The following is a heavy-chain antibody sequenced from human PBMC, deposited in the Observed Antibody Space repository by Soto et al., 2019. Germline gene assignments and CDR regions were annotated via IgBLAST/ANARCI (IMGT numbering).Heavy chain of an antibody. V-gene: IGHV1-69*01. D-gene: IGHD2-2*01. CDR2: IIPISGTA. Sequence: QVQLVQSGAEVKKPGSSVKVSCKASGGTFSSYAISWVRQAPGQGLEWMGGIIPISGTANYAQKFQGRVTITADESTSTAYMELSRLRSEETAVYYCARSQGSSTSLEIYYYYYYGMDVWGEGTTVTVSS. J-gene: IGHJ6*04. CDR3: ARSQGSSTSLEIYYYYYYGMDV. CDR1: GGTFSSYA.